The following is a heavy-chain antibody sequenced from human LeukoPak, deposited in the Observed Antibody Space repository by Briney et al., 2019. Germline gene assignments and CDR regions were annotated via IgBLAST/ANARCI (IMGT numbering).Heavy chain of an antibody. CDR1: GYSISSGYY. V-gene: IGHV4-38-2*01. Sequence: ASETLSLTCAVSGYSISSGYYWGWIRQPPGKGLEGVGGSFYCGGTHYHAALQKRVTISIKTSKSQFSLQLSSVTAADTAVYYCARQVDVPSAIGYVDSWGQGTLVTVSS. CDR2: SFYCGGT. D-gene: IGHD2-21*02. CDR3: ARQVDVPSAIGYVDS. J-gene: IGHJ4*02.